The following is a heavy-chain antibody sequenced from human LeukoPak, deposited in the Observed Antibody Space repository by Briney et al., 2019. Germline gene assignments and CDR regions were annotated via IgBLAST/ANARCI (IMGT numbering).Heavy chain of an antibody. CDR2: ISAYNGNT. CDR1: GYTFTSYG. Sequence: ASVKVSCKASGYTFTSYGISWVRQAPGQGLEWMGWISAYNGNTNCAQKLQGRVTMTTDTSTSTAYMELSSLRSEDTAVYYCALPYYGSGSLNWFDPWGQGTLVTVSS. V-gene: IGHV1-18*01. D-gene: IGHD3-10*01. CDR3: ALPYYGSGSLNWFDP. J-gene: IGHJ5*02.